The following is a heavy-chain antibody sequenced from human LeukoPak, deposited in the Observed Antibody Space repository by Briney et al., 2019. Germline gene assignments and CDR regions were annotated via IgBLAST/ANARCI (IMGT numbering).Heavy chain of an antibody. D-gene: IGHD4-17*01. Sequence: GGSLRLSCAASGITFSSSVMSWVRQAPGKGLEWVSVIYSGGSTYYADSVKGRFTISRDNSKNTLYLQMNSLRAEDTAVYYCASTFYGDSPPYWGQGTLVTVSS. CDR2: IYSGGST. CDR3: ASTFYGDSPPY. J-gene: IGHJ4*02. CDR1: GITFSSSV. V-gene: IGHV3-66*01.